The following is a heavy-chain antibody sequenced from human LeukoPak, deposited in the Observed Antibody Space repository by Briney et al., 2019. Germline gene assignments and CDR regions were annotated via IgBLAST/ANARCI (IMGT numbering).Heavy chain of an antibody. Sequence: SETLSLTCAVSAYSISSGYYWGWIRQPPGKGLEWIGSIYHSGSTYYNPSLKSRVTMSVDTSKNQFYLNLNSVTAADTAMYYCANSAYYYDSSLLDWGQGTLVTVSS. J-gene: IGHJ4*02. CDR2: IYHSGST. CDR3: ANSAYYYDSSLLD. D-gene: IGHD3-22*01. V-gene: IGHV4-38-2*01. CDR1: AYSISSGYY.